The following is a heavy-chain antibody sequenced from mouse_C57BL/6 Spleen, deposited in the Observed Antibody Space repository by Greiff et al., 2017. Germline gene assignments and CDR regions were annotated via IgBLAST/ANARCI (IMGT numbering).Heavy chain of an antibody. CDR1: GYTFTSYW. J-gene: IGHJ2*01. CDR3: ARWWMDTRLQDYFDY. Sequence: QVQLQQSGAELVKPGASVKMSCKASGYTFTSYWITWVKQRPGQGLEWIGDIYPGSGSTNYNEKFKSKATLTVDTSSSTAYMQLSSLTSEDPAVYYCARWWMDTRLQDYFDYWGQGTTLTVSS. CDR2: IYPGSGST. V-gene: IGHV1-55*01. D-gene: IGHD1-1*02.